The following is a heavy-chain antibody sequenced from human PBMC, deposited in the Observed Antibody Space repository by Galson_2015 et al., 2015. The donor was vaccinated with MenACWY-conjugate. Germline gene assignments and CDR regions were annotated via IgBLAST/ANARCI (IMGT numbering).Heavy chain of an antibody. J-gene: IGHJ4*02. V-gene: IGHV5-10-1*01. CDR2: IDPSDSYT. D-gene: IGHD4-17*01. CDR3: AMYGDVAFDY. CDR1: GCSFTSYW. Sequence: QSGAEVKKPGESLRISCKGSGCSFTSYWISWVRQMPGEGLEWMGRIDPSDSYTNYSPSFQGHVTISADKSISTAYLQWSSLKASDTAMYYCAMYGDVAFDYWGQGTLVTVSS.